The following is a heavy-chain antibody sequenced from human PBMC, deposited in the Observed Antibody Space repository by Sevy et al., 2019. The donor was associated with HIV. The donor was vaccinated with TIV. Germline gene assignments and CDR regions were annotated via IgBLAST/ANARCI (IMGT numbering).Heavy chain of an antibody. Sequence: GGSLRLSCTASGFTFTTHGMHWVRQAPGKGLEWVAVISYHGRNKFYESSVEGRFTISRDNSKKTLYLQMNSLTTEDTAGYYWAGDFTGYNGMDVWGQGTMVTVSS. CDR3: AGDFTGYNGMDV. CDR1: GFTFTTHG. V-gene: IGHV3-30*03. J-gene: IGHJ6*02. CDR2: ISYHGRNK. D-gene: IGHD3-9*01.